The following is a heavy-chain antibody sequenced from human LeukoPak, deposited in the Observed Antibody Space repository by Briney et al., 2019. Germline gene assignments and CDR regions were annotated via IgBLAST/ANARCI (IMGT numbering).Heavy chain of an antibody. J-gene: IGHJ4*02. CDR2: INHSGST. CDR3: ARRSLNIEAAFAY. CDR1: GGSFSGYY. Sequence: PSETLSLTCAVYGGSFSGYYWSWIRQPPGKGLEWIGEINHSGSTNYNPSLKSRVTISVDTSKNQFSLKLSSVTAADTAVYYCARRSLNIEAAFAYWGQGTLVTVSS. D-gene: IGHD6-13*01. V-gene: IGHV4-34*01.